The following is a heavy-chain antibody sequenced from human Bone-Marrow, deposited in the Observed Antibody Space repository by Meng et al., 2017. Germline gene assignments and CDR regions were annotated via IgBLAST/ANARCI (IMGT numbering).Heavy chain of an antibody. V-gene: IGHV3-30*04. Sequence: GESLKSSCAASGFTFSSYAMHWVRQAPGKGLEWVAVISYDGSNKYYADSVKGRFTISRDNAKNSLYLQMNSLRAEDTAVYYCARDFVGYSYFDYWGQGTLVTVSS. J-gene: IGHJ4*02. CDR1: GFTFSSYA. D-gene: IGHD5-18*01. CDR3: ARDFVGYSYFDY. CDR2: ISYDGSNK.